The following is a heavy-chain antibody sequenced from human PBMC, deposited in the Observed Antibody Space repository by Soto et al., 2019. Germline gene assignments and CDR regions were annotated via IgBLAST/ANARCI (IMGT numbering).Heavy chain of an antibody. Sequence: QITLKESGPTLVSPTQTLTLTCTVSGFSLRPDAVGVAWIRQSPGKALEWLGIIYWNGEKRYKSSLQTRLTITRDTSKNPVVLTMTDIAPLDTATYFCANRISAPGRTLDYWGQGVLVTVSS. D-gene: IGHD6-13*01. CDR2: IYWNGEK. V-gene: IGHV2-5*01. CDR3: ANRISAPGRTLDY. CDR1: GFSLRPDAVG. J-gene: IGHJ4*02.